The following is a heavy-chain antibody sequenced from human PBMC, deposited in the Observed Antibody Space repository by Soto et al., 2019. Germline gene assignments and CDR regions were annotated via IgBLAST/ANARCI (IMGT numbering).Heavy chain of an antibody. CDR3: ARVTGRYYYGMDV. V-gene: IGHV4-34*01. CDR1: GGSFSGYY. Sequence: SSETLSLTCAVYGGSFSGYYWSWIRQPPGKGLEWIGEINHSGSTNYNPSLKSRVTISVDTSKNQFSLKLSSVTAADTAVYYCARVTGRYYYGMDVCGQGTTV. CDR2: INHSGST. J-gene: IGHJ6*02.